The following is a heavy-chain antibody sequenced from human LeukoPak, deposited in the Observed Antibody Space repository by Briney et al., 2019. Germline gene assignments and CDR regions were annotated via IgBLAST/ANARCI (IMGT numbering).Heavy chain of an antibody. D-gene: IGHD3-16*02. V-gene: IGHV3-7*01. J-gene: IGHJ4*02. CDR2: IKQDGSEK. Sequence: PGGSLRLSCAASGFTFSSYWMSWVRQAPGKGLEWVANIKQDGSEKYYVDSVKGRFTISRDNAKNSLYLQMNSLRAEDTAVYYCARQGYDYVWGSYRNYFDYWGQGTLVTVSS. CDR1: GFTFSSYW. CDR3: ARQGYDYVWGSYRNYFDY.